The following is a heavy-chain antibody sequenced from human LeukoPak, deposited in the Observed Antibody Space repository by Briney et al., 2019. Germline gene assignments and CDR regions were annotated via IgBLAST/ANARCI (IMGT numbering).Heavy chain of an antibody. J-gene: IGHJ6*02. CDR2: ISAYNGNT. CDR3: AIRPAASNAYYYYGMDV. Sequence: ASVKVSCKASGYTFTSYGISWVRQAPGQGLEWMGWISAYNGNTNYAQKLQGRVTMTTDTSTSTAYMELRSLRSDDTAVYYCAIRPAASNAYYYYGMDVWGQGTTVTVSS. D-gene: IGHD2-2*01. V-gene: IGHV1-18*01. CDR1: GYTFTSYG.